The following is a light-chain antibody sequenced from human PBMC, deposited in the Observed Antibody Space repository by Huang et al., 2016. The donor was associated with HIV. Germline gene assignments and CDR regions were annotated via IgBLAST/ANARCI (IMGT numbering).Light chain of an antibody. V-gene: IGKV1-5*03. CDR2: EAS. CDR3: QQYNTFT. CDR1: QSVSTS. J-gene: IGKJ3*01. Sequence: DIQMTQFPSTLSAAIGDRVTITCRASQSVSTSLAWYQQKPGKAPRLLIQEASRLESGVPSRFGGSGSRTEFTLTISSLQPDDSATYSCQQYNTFTFGPGTKVDI.